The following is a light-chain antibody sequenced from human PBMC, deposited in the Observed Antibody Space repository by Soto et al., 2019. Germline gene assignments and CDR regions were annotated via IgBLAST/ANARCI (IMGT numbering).Light chain of an antibody. V-gene: IGKV3-15*01. CDR2: GES. J-gene: IGKJ4*01. CDR3: QQYYEWPLT. Sequence: EMVMTQSPATLSVSPGEGATLSCRASQSIGRSLAWYQEKSGQAPRLLIYGESTMATGVPARFSGSGYGTDFTLIISSLQSEDFAVYHCQQYYEWPLTFGGGTKVEIK. CDR1: QSIGRS.